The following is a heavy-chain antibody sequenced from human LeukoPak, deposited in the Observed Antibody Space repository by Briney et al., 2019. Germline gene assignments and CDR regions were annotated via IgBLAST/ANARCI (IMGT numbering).Heavy chain of an antibody. V-gene: IGHV3-23*01. CDR3: AKDTEYYYDSSGYYYYDY. CDR1: GFTFSSYA. D-gene: IGHD3-22*01. J-gene: IGHJ4*02. Sequence: GGSLRLSCAASGFTFSSYAMSWVRQAPGKGLEWVSAISGSGGSTYYADPVKGRFTISRDNSKNTLYLQMNSLRAEDTAVYYCAKDTEYYYDSSGYYYYDYWGQGTLVTVSS. CDR2: ISGSGGST.